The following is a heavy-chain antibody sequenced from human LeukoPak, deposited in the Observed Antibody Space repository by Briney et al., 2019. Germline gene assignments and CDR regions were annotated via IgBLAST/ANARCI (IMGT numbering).Heavy chain of an antibody. CDR3: AREDPQTRVPEGMDV. V-gene: IGHV4-59*01. D-gene: IGHD4/OR15-4a*01. Sequence: PSETLSLTCTVSGGSISYYYWGWIRQPPGKGLEWIGYVYYSGTTNYNPSLKSRVTISVDTSKNQFSLQLRSVTAADTAVYYCAREDPQTRVPEGMDVWGQGTTVTVSS. CDR2: VYYSGTT. CDR1: GGSISYYY. J-gene: IGHJ6*02.